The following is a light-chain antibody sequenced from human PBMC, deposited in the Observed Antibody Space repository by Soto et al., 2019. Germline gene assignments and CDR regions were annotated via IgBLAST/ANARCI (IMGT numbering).Light chain of an antibody. Sequence: DIVMTQSPDSLAVSLGERATLDCKSSQSLLSRSNNRNYLAWYQQKPGQPPKLLISWASTRESGVPDRFSGSGSATDFTLTISSLQAEDVAVYYCQQYGSSPPLTFGGGTKVEIK. CDR3: QQYGSSPPLT. V-gene: IGKV4-1*01. CDR2: WAS. J-gene: IGKJ4*01. CDR1: QSLLSRSNNRNY.